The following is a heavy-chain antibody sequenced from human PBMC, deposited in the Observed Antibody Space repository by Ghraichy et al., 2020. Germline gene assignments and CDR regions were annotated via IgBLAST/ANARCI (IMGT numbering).Heavy chain of an antibody. CDR1: GYTFTSSD. CDR3: ARGVSTVTTFWFDP. D-gene: IGHD4-17*01. V-gene: IGHV1-8*02. CDR2: MNPINGNT. Sequence: ASVKVSCKASGYTFTSSDIDWVRQATGQGFEWMGWMNPINGNTGYAQKFQGRLTMTRDTSTNTAYMELSSLTSDDTAVYYCARGVSTVTTFWFDPWGQGTLVTVSS. J-gene: IGHJ5*02.